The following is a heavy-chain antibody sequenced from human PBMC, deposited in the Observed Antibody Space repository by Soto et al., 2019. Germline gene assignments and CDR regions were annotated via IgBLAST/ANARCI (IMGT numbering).Heavy chain of an antibody. CDR2: ISPYNGDT. V-gene: IGHV1-18*01. J-gene: IGHJ4*02. CDR1: GYSITKYD. CDR3: ARYCSSTSCDHYFDY. D-gene: IGHD2-2*01. Sequence: GSPVKVSCKGSGYSITKYDVSRERQAPGQGLEWMGWISPYNGDTNYAQKLQGRVTMTTDTSTSTAYMELRSLRSDDTAVYYCARYCSSTSCDHYFDYWGQGTLVTVSS.